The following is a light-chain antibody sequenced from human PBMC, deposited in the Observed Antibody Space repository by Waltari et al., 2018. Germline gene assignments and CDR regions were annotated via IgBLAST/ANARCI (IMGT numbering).Light chain of an antibody. CDR3: QQYNHWPPA. CDR1: QSVRSY. CDR2: GAS. Sequence: EIVMTQSPATLSVSPGERVTLSCRASQSVRSYLAWYQQKPGQAPRLLIYGASTRATGIPARISGSGSGTEFTLTISSLQSEDFALYYCQQYNHWPPAFGPGTKVDIK. J-gene: IGKJ3*01. V-gene: IGKV3-15*01.